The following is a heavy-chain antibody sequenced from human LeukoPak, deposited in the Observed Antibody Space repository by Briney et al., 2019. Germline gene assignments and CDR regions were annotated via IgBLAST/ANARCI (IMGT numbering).Heavy chain of an antibody. CDR2: IRSDGTKT. CDR1: GFTFSIYG. D-gene: IGHD6-6*01. J-gene: IGHJ4*02. CDR3: AKTARVPDY. Sequence: GGSLRLSCAASGFTFSIYGMHWVRQAPGKGLEWVTFIRSDGTKTHYAGSVKGRFTISRDNAKNSLYLQMNSLRAEDTAVYYCAKTARVPDYWGQGTQVTVSS. V-gene: IGHV3-30*02.